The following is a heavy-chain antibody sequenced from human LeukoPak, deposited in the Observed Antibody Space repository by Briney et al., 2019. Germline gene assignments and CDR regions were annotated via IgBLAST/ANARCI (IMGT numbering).Heavy chain of an antibody. D-gene: IGHD1-26*01. CDR3: ARVIPVGAVDY. V-gene: IGHV3-9*01. CDR2: ISWKSGSI. J-gene: IGHJ4*02. CDR1: GFTFDDYA. Sequence: GGSLRLSCAASGFTFDDYAMHWVRQAPGKGLEWVSGISWKSGSIGYADSVKGRFTISRDNAKNSLYLQMNSLRAEDTAVYYCARVIPVGAVDYWGQGTLVTVSS.